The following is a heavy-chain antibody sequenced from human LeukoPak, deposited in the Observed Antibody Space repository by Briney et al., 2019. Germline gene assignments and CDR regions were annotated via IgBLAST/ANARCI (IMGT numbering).Heavy chain of an antibody. V-gene: IGHV3-43*01. J-gene: IGHJ4*02. D-gene: IGHD6-19*01. CDR2: INKDATRV. CDR1: GFRCDAFS. Sequence: PGGSLRLSCAASGFRCDAFSVHWVRQGPGKGLEWVGLINKDATRVFYADSLKGRFSISRDNNRNSLYLQMNSLRPEDNALYYCVKEKRGSRFSAFDSWGQGTLVTVSS. CDR3: VKEKRGSRFSAFDS.